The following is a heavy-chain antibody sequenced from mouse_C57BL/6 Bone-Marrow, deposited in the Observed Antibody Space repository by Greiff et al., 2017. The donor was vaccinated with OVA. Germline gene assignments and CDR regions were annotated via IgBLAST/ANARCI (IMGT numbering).Heavy chain of an antibody. V-gene: IGHV1-15*01. CDR1: GYTFTDYE. Sequence: QVQLKQSGAELVRPGASVTLSCKASGYTFTDYEMHWVKQTPVHGLEWIGAIDPETGGTAYNQKFKGKAILTADKSSSTAYMELRSLTSEDSAVYYCYYGRGYWGQGTTLTVSS. CDR2: IDPETGGT. CDR3: YYGRGY. D-gene: IGHD1-1*01. J-gene: IGHJ2*01.